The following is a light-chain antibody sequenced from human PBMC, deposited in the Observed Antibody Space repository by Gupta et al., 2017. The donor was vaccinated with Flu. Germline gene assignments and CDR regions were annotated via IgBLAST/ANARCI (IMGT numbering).Light chain of an antibody. Sequence: EIVFTQAPGTLSLSPGERATLSCSASQSVSSSYLAWYQQKPAQAPRLLIYVASSRATGIPDRFSGSGSGTDFTLTSSRREPEDFAVYYVQQSGSSHTFGGGTKLEIK. CDR3: QQSGSSHT. V-gene: IGKV3-20*01. CDR2: VAS. CDR1: QSVSSSY. J-gene: IGKJ4*01.